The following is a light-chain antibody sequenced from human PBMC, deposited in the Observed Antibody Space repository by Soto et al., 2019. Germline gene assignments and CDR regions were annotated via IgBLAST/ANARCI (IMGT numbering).Light chain of an antibody. Sequence: DIKMKKNPSSLSASVGYRVTITFRASQSISSYLNWYQQKPGKAPDLLIYSASTLQSGVPSRFSGSGSETEFSLTIRSLQPEDFATYYCQHLSRYPLTFGGGTKVDIK. V-gene: IGKV1-9*01. CDR2: SAS. CDR1: QSISSY. CDR3: QHLSRYPLT. J-gene: IGKJ4*01.